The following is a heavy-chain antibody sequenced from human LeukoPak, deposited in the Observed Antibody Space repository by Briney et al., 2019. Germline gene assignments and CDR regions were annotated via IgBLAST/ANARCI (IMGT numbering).Heavy chain of an antibody. J-gene: IGHJ4*02. V-gene: IGHV3-23*01. D-gene: IGHD1-26*01. CDR1: GFTFSSHA. CDR2: ISGSGGST. Sequence: GGSLRLSCAASGFTFSSHAMSWVRQAPGKGLKWVSAISGSGGSTYYADSVKGRFTISRDNSKNTLYLQMNSLRAEDTAVYYCTTRLSPYYAVDSWGQGTLVTVSS. CDR3: TTRLSPYYAVDS.